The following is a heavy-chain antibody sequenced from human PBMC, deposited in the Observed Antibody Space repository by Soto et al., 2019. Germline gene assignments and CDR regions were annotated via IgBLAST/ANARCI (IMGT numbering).Heavy chain of an antibody. D-gene: IGHD5-12*01. J-gene: IGHJ4*02. CDR1: GFTFSSYS. Sequence: RLSCAASGFTFSSYSMNWVRQAPGKGLEWVSSISSSSSYIYYADSVKGRFTISRDNAKNSLYLQMNSLRAEDTAVYYCARAVEMATIDFDYWGQGTLVTVSS. V-gene: IGHV3-21*01. CDR2: ISSSSSYI. CDR3: ARAVEMATIDFDY.